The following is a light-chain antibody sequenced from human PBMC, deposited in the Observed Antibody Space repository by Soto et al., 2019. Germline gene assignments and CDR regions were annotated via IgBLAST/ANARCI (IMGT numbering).Light chain of an antibody. J-gene: IGLJ2*01. Sequence: QSVLTQPPSVSGAPGQRVTISCTGSSSNIGAGYDVHWYRQLPGTAPKLLIFRNTNRPLGVPDRFSGSKSDTSASLAITGLQAEDEADYYCQSYDSSLTGRVFGGGTKLTVL. CDR3: QSYDSSLTGRV. CDR2: RNT. V-gene: IGLV1-40*01. CDR1: SSNIGAGYD.